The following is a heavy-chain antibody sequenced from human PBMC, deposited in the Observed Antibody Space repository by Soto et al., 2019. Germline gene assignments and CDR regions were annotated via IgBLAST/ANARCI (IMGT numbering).Heavy chain of an antibody. CDR2: INHSGST. Sequence: SETLSLTCAVYGGSFSGYYWSWIRQPPGKGLEWIGEINHSGSTNYNPSLKSRVTISVDTSKNQFSLKLSSVTAADTAVYYCARGGSDYYGSGSYYSSNYNWFDPWGQGTLVTVPQ. D-gene: IGHD3-10*01. J-gene: IGHJ5*02. V-gene: IGHV4-34*01. CDR1: GGSFSGYY. CDR3: ARGGSDYYGSGSYYSSNYNWFDP.